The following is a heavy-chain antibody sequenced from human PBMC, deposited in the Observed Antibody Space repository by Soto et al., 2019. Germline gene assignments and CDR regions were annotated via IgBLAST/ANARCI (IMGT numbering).Heavy chain of an antibody. CDR3: ARVVYGSGSYCDY. D-gene: IGHD3-10*01. Sequence: VASVKVSCKASGYTFTSYAMHWVRQAPGQRLEWMGWINAGNGNTKYSQKFQGRVTITRDTSASTAYMELSSLRSEDTAVYYCARVVYGSGSYCDYWGQGTLVTVSS. V-gene: IGHV1-3*01. J-gene: IGHJ4*02. CDR1: GYTFTSYA. CDR2: INAGNGNT.